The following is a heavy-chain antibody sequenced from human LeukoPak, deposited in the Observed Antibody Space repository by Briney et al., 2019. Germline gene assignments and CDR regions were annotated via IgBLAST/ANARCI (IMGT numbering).Heavy chain of an antibody. Sequence: GGSLRLSCAGSGFTFDDYAMHWVRQAPGKGLEWLSIISYNGGFTDYADSVKGRFTISRDNAKNSLYLQLDSLRAEDTAIYYCAKVRGKYSSHFFFDYWGQGTPVTVSS. V-gene: IGHV3-9*01. CDR1: GFTFDDYA. J-gene: IGHJ4*02. CDR3: AKVRGKYSSHFFFDY. CDR2: ISYNGGFT. D-gene: IGHD6-19*01.